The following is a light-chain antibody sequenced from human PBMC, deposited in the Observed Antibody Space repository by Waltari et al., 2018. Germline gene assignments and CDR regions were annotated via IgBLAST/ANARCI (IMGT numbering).Light chain of an antibody. CDR1: SSDIGGYNY. CDR2: EVT. V-gene: IGLV2-8*01. CDR3: SSYAVSKVV. J-gene: IGLJ2*01. Sequence: QSVLTQPPSASGSLGQSVAISCTGTSSDIGGYNYVSWYQQYPGKAPKLIIYEVTKRPSGVPGRFAGSKSGNTASLTVSGLQAEDEADYYCSSYAVSKVVFGGGTKLTVL.